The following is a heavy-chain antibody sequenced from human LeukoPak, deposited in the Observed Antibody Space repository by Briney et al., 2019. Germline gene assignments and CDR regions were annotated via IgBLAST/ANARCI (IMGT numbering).Heavy chain of an antibody. Sequence: PGGSLRLSCAASGFTFSDYYMSWIRQAPGKGLEWVSYISSNGSTYYADSVKGRFTISRDNSKNTLYLQMNSLRAEDTAVYYCAKDLLRRRAFDIWGQGTMVTVSS. CDR1: GFTFSDYY. CDR2: ISSNGST. J-gene: IGHJ3*02. CDR3: AKDLLRRRAFDI. V-gene: IGHV3-11*01.